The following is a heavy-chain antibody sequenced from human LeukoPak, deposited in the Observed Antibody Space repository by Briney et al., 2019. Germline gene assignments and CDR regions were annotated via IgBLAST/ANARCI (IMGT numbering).Heavy chain of an antibody. Sequence: GGSLRLSCAASGFTFSSYWMHWVRQAPGKGLVWVSRVSSDGSSTTYADSVKGRFAISRDNAKNTLYLQMNSLRAEDTAVYYCAKAFGGYSQGCFDPWGQGTLVTVSS. CDR2: VSSDGSST. D-gene: IGHD5-18*01. V-gene: IGHV3-74*01. CDR3: AKAFGGYSQGCFDP. CDR1: GFTFSSYW. J-gene: IGHJ5*02.